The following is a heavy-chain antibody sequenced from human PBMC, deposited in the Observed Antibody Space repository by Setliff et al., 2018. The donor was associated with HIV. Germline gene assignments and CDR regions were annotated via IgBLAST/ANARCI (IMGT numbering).Heavy chain of an antibody. CDR2: VNPYTGDT. Sequence: ASVKVSCKTSGYTFVGYYIHWVRLAPGQGLEWMGRVNPYTGDTDYGQRFQGRVTMTRDTSISTAYMELSRLRSDDTAVYYCARGSCSGCYLSDYWGLGTLVTVSS. CDR3: ARGSCSGCYLSDY. CDR1: GYTFVGYY. J-gene: IGHJ4*02. D-gene: IGHD6-19*01. V-gene: IGHV1-2*06.